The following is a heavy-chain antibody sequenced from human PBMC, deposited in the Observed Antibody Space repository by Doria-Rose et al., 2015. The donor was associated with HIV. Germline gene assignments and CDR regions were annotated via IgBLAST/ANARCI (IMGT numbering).Heavy chain of an antibody. CDR1: GVSLSSPGMG. D-gene: IGHD6-13*01. J-gene: IGHJ4*02. CDR3: ARIKSSRWYHKYYFDF. Sequence: ITLKESGPVLVKPTETLTLTCTVSGVSLSSPGMGVSWIRQPPGKALEWLAYIFSDDERSYNTSLKSRLTISRGTSKSQVVLTMTDMDPVDTATYYCARIKSSRWYHKYYFDFWGQGTLVIVSA. CDR2: IFSDDER. V-gene: IGHV2-26*01.